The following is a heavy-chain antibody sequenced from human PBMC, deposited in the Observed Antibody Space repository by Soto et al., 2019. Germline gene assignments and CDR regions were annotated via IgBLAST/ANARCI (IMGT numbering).Heavy chain of an antibody. CDR1: GYPFTGYY. V-gene: IGHV1-2*02. CDR2: VNPNSGGT. Sequence: GXSVKVSCTTAGYPFTGYYIHWVRQAPGQGLERMGWVNPNSGGTNYAQKFQGRVTMTRDTSISTVYMDLSRLRSDDTAIYFCAREHDASGYYPRFDPWGQRSLVTVSS. CDR3: AREHDASGYYPRFDP. D-gene: IGHD3-22*01. J-gene: IGHJ5*02.